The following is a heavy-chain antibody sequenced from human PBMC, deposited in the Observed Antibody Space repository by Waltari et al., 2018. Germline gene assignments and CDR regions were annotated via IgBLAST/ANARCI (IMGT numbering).Heavy chain of an antibody. CDR1: GFAFRSYA. J-gene: IGHJ4*02. CDR3: AKGTPVRGRPSIPDS. Sequence: EVQLLESGGGLVQPGGSLSLSCAASGFAFRSYAMSWVRQAPGKGMEWVSALAGSSDYIFYADSVKGRFTISRDNSKNTLYLQMNSLRGEDTAIYYCAKGTPVRGRPSIPDSWGQGTLVIVSS. D-gene: IGHD6-6*01. V-gene: IGHV3-23*01. CDR2: LAGSSDYI.